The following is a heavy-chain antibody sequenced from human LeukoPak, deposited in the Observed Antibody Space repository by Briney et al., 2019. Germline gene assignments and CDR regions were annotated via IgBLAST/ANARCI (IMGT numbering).Heavy chain of an antibody. Sequence: ASVKVSCKASGYTFTGYYMHWVRQAPGQGLEWMGIINPSGGSTSYAQKFQGRVTMTRDMSTSTVYMELSSLRSEDTAVYYCARAGRGYYGSGSYFPPYYYYYYMDVWGKGTTVTISS. V-gene: IGHV1-46*01. J-gene: IGHJ6*03. D-gene: IGHD3-10*01. CDR2: INPSGGST. CDR1: GYTFTGYY. CDR3: ARAGRGYYGSGSYFPPYYYYYYMDV.